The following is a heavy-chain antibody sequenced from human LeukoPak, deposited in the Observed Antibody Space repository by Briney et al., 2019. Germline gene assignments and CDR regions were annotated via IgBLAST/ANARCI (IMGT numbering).Heavy chain of an antibody. CDR3: AKVSSKGVVSSSFDS. CDR2: ISNSGDRT. CDR1: GFTFSTFA. V-gene: IGHV3-23*01. Sequence: PGGSLRLSCAVSGFTFSTFAMGWGRQAPGKGLEWVSGISNSGDRTYYADSVKGRSTISGDNSKNTLYLQMNSLRVEDTAVYYCAKVSSKGVVSSSFDSWGQGNLVTVSP. D-gene: IGHD6-6*01. J-gene: IGHJ4*02.